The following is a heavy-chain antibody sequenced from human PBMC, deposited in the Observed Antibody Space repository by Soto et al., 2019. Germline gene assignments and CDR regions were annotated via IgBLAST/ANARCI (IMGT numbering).Heavy chain of an antibody. CDR2: ISWNSGSM. Sequence: GGSLRLSCAASGFTFDDYAMHWVRQAPGKGLEWVSGISWNSGSMGYADSVKGRFTISRDNAKTSLYLQMNSLRAEDTALYYCAKDSCTTTSCYFDYWGQGTLVTVSS. CDR3: AKDSCTTTSCYFDY. J-gene: IGHJ4*03. CDR1: GFTFDDYA. D-gene: IGHD2-2*01. V-gene: IGHV3-9*01.